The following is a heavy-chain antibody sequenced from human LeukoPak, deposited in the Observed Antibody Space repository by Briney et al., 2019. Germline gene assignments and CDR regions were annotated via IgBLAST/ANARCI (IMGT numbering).Heavy chain of an antibody. CDR3: AKSDTSGPTAHDY. D-gene: IGHD3-22*01. J-gene: IGHJ4*02. CDR2: IGGSGSSI. Sequence: GGSLRLSCAASGFTFSSYAMSWGRQAPGKGLEWVSAIGGSGSSIYYAGSVKGRFTISRDNSKNTLYLQMNSLRAEDTAVYYCAKSDTSGPTAHDYWGQGTLVTVSS. V-gene: IGHV3-23*01. CDR1: GFTFSSYA.